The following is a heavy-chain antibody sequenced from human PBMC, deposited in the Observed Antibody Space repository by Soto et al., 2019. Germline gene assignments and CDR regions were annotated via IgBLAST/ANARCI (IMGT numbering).Heavy chain of an antibody. CDR2: ISYDGSNK. Sequence: GGSLRLSCAASGFTFSSYGMHWVRQAPGKGLEWVAVISYDGSNKYYADSVKGRFTISRDNSKNTLYLQMNSLRAEDTAVYYCAKDRDSSSYYFDYWGQGTLVTVSS. J-gene: IGHJ4*02. CDR1: GFTFSSYG. V-gene: IGHV3-30*18. D-gene: IGHD6-6*01. CDR3: AKDRDSSSYYFDY.